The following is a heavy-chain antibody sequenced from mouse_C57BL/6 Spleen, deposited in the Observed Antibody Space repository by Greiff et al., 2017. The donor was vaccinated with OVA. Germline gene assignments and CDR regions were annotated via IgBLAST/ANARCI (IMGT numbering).Heavy chain of an antibody. D-gene: IGHD1-1*01. CDR3: ARRPYGSSPFDY. CDR1: GYTFTSYW. Sequence: VQLQQPGAELVRPGSSVKLSCKASGYTFTSYWMDWVKQRPGQGLEWIGNIYPSDSETHYNQKFKDKATLTVDKSSSTAYMQLSSLTSEDSAVYYCARRPYGSSPFDYWGQGTTLTVSS. CDR2: IYPSDSET. J-gene: IGHJ2*01. V-gene: IGHV1-61*01.